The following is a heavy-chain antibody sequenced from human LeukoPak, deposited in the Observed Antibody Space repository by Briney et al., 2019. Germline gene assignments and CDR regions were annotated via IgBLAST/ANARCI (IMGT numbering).Heavy chain of an antibody. CDR2: INHSVTT. Sequence: PSETLSLTCAVYAGSFSGYYWSWIRQPPGKWLEWIGEINHSVTTNYNPSLKSRVTISVDTPKNQFSLKLSSVTAADTAVYYCARGRYDFWSGSVNWFDPWGQGTLVTVSS. V-gene: IGHV4-34*01. J-gene: IGHJ5*02. CDR1: AGSFSGYY. CDR3: ARGRYDFWSGSVNWFDP. D-gene: IGHD3-3*01.